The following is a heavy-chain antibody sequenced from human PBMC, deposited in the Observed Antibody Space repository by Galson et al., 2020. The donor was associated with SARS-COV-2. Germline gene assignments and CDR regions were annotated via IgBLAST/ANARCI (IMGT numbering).Heavy chain of an antibody. Sequence: DSVKVSCKASGYTITGYYMHWVRQAPGQRPHWMGWINHNSGGTNYAQKFQGRVTMTRDTSISIAYMELSRLRSDDTAVYYCARDGTAMVTNGFDIWGQGTMVTVSS. CDR3: ARDGTAMVTNGFDI. D-gene: IGHD5-18*01. V-gene: IGHV1-2*02. J-gene: IGHJ3*02. CDR2: INHNSGGT. CDR1: GYTITGYY.